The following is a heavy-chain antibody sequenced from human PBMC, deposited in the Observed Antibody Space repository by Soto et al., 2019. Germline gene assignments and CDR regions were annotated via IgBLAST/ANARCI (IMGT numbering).Heavy chain of an antibody. CDR1: GFTFSSYS. D-gene: IGHD3-22*01. V-gene: IGHV3-21*01. Sequence: EVQLVESGGGLVKPGGSLRLSCAASGFTFSSYSMNWVRQAPVKGLEWVSSISSSSSYIYYADSVKGRFTISRDNAKNSLYLQMNSLRAEDTAVYYCATEKHYFDTGGYYYWGQGTLVTVSS. CDR2: ISSSSSYI. J-gene: IGHJ4*02. CDR3: ATEKHYFDTGGYYY.